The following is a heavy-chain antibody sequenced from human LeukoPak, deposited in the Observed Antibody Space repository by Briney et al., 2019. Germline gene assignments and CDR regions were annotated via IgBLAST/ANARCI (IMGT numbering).Heavy chain of an antibody. CDR2: ISGDGGST. J-gene: IGHJ6*02. V-gene: IGHV3-43*02. D-gene: IGHD1-26*01. CDR1: GFTFDDYA. Sequence: GGSLRLSCAASGFTFDDYAMHWVRQAPGKGLEWVALISGDGGSTYYADSVKGRFTISRDNSKNSLYLQMNSLRTEDTALYYCAKAGMGATLYYGMDVWGQGTTVTVSS. CDR3: AKAGMGATLYYGMDV.